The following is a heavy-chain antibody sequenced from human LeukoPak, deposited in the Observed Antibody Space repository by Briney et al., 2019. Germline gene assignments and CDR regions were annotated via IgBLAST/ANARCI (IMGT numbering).Heavy chain of an antibody. CDR1: GYIFTTYY. CDR2: INPSSSST. Sequence: ASVKVSCKASGYIFTTYYMHWVRQAPGQGLEWMGVINPSSSSTNYAQKFQGRVTMTRDTSTSTVYMELTSLRSEDTAVYYCARDPDYYGSGSQSRNYFDYWGQGTLVTVSS. D-gene: IGHD3-10*01. V-gene: IGHV1-46*01. CDR3: ARDPDYYGSGSQSRNYFDY. J-gene: IGHJ4*02.